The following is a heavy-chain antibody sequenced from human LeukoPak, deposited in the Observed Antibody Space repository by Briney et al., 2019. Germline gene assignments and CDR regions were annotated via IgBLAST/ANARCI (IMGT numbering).Heavy chain of an antibody. CDR2: ISGSGGST. V-gene: IGHV3-23*01. Sequence: QTGGSLRLSCAASGFTFSSSAMSWVRQAPGKGLEWVSVISGSGGSTYYADSVKGRFTISRDNSKNTLYLQMNSLRAEDTAVYYCAKDPTLFDDYAKTMGYWGQGTLVTVSS. J-gene: IGHJ4*02. CDR3: AKDPTLFDDYAKTMGY. CDR1: GFTFSSSA. D-gene: IGHD4-17*01.